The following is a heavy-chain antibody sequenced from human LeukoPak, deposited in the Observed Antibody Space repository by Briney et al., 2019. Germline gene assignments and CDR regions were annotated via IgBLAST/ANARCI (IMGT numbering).Heavy chain of an antibody. D-gene: IGHD3-3*01. Sequence: GTSVKVSCKASGFTFHTSAMQWVRQARGQRLEWIGWIVLGSGNTVYSHKFHDRVIITRDRSTSKVYMELDSLGSQDTAVYYCAAQRGASLHDFWSTRLFDPWGQGTLVTVSS. CDR2: IVLGSGNT. V-gene: IGHV1-58*02. CDR3: AAQRGASLHDFWSTRLFDP. CDR1: GFTFHTSA. J-gene: IGHJ5*02.